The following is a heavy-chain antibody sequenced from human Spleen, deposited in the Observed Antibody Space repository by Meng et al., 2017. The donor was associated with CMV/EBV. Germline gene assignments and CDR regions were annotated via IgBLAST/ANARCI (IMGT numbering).Heavy chain of an antibody. CDR2: ISPYNGNT. V-gene: IGHV1-18*01. J-gene: IGHJ5*02. Sequence: CRASGYTFTTYGITWVRQAPGQGLEWMGWISPYNGNTNYAQKLQGRVTMTTDTSTSTAYMELRSLRSDDTAVYYCARGVREGWFDPWGQGTLVTVSS. CDR3: ARGVREGWFDP. CDR1: GYTFTTYG. D-gene: IGHD1-26*01.